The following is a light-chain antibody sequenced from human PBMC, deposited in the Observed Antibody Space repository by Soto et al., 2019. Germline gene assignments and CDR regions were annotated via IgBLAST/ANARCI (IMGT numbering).Light chain of an antibody. CDR3: QHYDNLLLT. J-gene: IGKJ4*01. Sequence: DIQMTPSPSSLSASVGDRVTITCQASQDINTDLNWYQQKPGKAPNLLIYDASKLETGVPSRFSGVGSGKDFTFTVTSLQPEDIATYFCQHYDNLLLTFGGGTKVEL. V-gene: IGKV1-33*01. CDR2: DAS. CDR1: QDINTD.